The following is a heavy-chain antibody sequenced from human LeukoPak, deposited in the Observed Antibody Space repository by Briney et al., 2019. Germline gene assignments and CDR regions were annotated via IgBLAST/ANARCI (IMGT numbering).Heavy chain of an antibody. CDR3: ARAEYSSPPHFDY. V-gene: IGHV3-30-3*01. CDR1: GFTFDSYA. J-gene: IGHJ4*02. CDR2: ITYDGTNK. Sequence: AGGSLRLSCAASGFTFDSYALHWVRQAPGKGLEWLAIITYDGTNKYYADSVKGRFTISRDNSKNTLFLQMNSLRAEDTSVYYCARAEYSSPPHFDYWGQGTLVTVSS. D-gene: IGHD6-19*01.